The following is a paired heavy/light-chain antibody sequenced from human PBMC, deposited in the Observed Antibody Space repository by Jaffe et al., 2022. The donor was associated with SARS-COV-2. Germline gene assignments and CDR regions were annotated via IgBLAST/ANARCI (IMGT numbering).Heavy chain of an antibody. V-gene: IGHV3-53*02. CDR3: ARVGPHTKYAFDY. CDR1: GVAVNNNY. D-gene: IGHD2-2*01. CDR2: IHSNAYT. J-gene: IGHJ4*02. Sequence: EVQLVETGGGLIQPGGSLRLSCAASGVAVNNNYMGWVRQAPGKGLEWVSVIHSNAYTSYADSVKGRFTVSRDESKNTLYLQMNSLRADDTAVYHCARVGPHTKYAFDYWGQGTLVTVSS.
Light chain of an antibody. CDR2: GAS. J-gene: IGKJ1*01. Sequence: EIVLTQSPGTLSLSPGERATLSCRASQSFSSSYLAWYQQKPGQAPRLLIYGASSRATGIPDRFSGSGSGTDFTLTISRLEPEDFAVYYCQQYGNSPPWTFGQGTKVEIK. CDR3: QQYGNSPPWT. V-gene: IGKV3-20*01. CDR1: QSFSSSY.